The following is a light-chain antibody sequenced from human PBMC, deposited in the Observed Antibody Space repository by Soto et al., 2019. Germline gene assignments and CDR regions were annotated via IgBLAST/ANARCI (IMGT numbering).Light chain of an antibody. J-gene: IGLJ2*01. Sequence: QSVLTQPASVSGSPGQSITISCTGTNSDVGGYNYVSWYQQHPGKAPKLMIYDVSNRPSGVSNRFSGSKSGNTASLTISGRPAEDEADYYCSSYTSSSTLVVFGGGTKLTVL. CDR1: NSDVGGYNY. V-gene: IGLV2-14*01. CDR3: SSYTSSSTLVV. CDR2: DVS.